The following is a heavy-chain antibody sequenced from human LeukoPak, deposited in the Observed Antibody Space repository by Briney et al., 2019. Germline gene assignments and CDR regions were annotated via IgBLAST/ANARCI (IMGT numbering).Heavy chain of an antibody. V-gene: IGHV3-23*01. CDR3: AKDLRPRLRFLEWLTPFDY. D-gene: IGHD3-3*01. CDR1: GFTFSSYA. J-gene: IGHJ4*02. CDR2: ISGSGGST. Sequence: GGSLGLSCAASGFTFSSYAMSWVRQAPGKGLEWVSAISGSGGSTYYADSVKGRFTISRDNSKNTLYLQMNSLRAEDTAVYYCAKDLRPRLRFLEWLTPFDYWGQGTLVTVSS.